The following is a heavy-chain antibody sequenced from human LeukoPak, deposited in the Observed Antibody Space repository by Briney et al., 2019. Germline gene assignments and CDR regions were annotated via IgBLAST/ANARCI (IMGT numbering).Heavy chain of an antibody. J-gene: IGHJ6*03. D-gene: IGHD4-11*01. Sequence: SETLSLTCTVSGGSISSYYWSWIRQPPGKGLEWIGYIHFSGSTNYNPSLKSRVSISVATSKNQFSLKLTSVTAADTAVYYWARETSKFVSYYDYYMDVWGKGTTVTVSS. CDR1: GGSISSYY. V-gene: IGHV4-59*01. CDR3: ARETSKFVSYYDYYMDV. CDR2: IHFSGST.